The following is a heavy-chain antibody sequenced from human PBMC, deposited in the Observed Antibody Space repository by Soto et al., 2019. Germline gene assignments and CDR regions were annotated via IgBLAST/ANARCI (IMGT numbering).Heavy chain of an antibody. D-gene: IGHD3-22*01. CDR3: ARFDYYDSSGYLDFGPK. CDR1: GGSISSSTYY. V-gene: IGHV4-39*07. Sequence: PSETLSLTCTVSGGSISSSTYYWGWMRQPPGKGLEWIASFFIGGNTYYNPSLKSRVTISVDTSKNQFSLKLSSVTAADTAVYYCARFDYYDSSGYLDFGPKWGQGTLVTVSS. J-gene: IGHJ4*02. CDR2: FFIGGNT.